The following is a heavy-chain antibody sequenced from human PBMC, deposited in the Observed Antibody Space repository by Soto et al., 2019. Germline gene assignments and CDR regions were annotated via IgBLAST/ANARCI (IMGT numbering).Heavy chain of an antibody. Sequence: EVQLLESGGGLVQPGGSLRLSCAASGFTFNTYAMHWVRQAPGKGLEWVSGISVGGGSTYYADSVKGRFTISRDNSKNTLHLQMNSLSAEDTAVYYCAKGYCSGGSCYWYFDLWGRGTLLTVSS. J-gene: IGHJ2*01. CDR2: ISVGGGST. CDR3: AKGYCSGGSCYWYFDL. CDR1: GFTFNTYA. D-gene: IGHD2-15*01. V-gene: IGHV3-23*01.